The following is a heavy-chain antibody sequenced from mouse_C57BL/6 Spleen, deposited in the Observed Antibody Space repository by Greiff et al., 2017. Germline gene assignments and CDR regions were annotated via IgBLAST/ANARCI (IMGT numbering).Heavy chain of an antibody. CDR1: GYAFTNYL. J-gene: IGHJ3*01. D-gene: IGHD2-4*01. CDR2: INPGSGGT. V-gene: IGHV1-54*01. CDR3: AREGLRPFAY. Sequence: VQLQQSGAELVRPGTSVKVSCKASGYAFTNYLIEWVKQRPGQGLEWIGVINPGSGGTNYNEKFKGKATLTADKSSSTAYMQLSSLTSEDSAVYFCAREGLRPFAYWGQGTLVTVSA.